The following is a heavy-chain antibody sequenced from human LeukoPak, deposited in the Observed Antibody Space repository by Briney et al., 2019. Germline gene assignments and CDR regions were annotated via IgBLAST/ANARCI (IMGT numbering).Heavy chain of an antibody. CDR2: STGSGGDT. Sequence: GGSLRLSCAASGFTFNYYALGWVRQAPGKGLEWVSTSTGSGGDTYYAASVKGRFTISRDNSKNSLFLQMNGLRAEDTAVYFCAKVDMPDNWYALFDDWGQGTLVTVSS. CDR3: AKVDMPDNWYALFDD. V-gene: IGHV3-23*01. CDR1: GFTFNYYA. J-gene: IGHJ4*02. D-gene: IGHD1-1*01.